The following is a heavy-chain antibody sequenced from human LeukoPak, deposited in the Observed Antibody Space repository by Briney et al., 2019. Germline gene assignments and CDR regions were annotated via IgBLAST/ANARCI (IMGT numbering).Heavy chain of an antibody. CDR3: VREGGSDWYSGWFDP. Sequence: AGGSLRLSCAASGFNFSSYWMSWVRQVPGEGLEWVANIKKDGSEKKYVDSVKGRFTISRDNAENSLYLQMNSLRVEDTAVYCCVREGGSDWYSGWFDPWGQGTLVTVSS. CDR1: GFNFSSYW. D-gene: IGHD6-19*01. CDR2: IKKDGSEK. J-gene: IGHJ5*02. V-gene: IGHV3-7*01.